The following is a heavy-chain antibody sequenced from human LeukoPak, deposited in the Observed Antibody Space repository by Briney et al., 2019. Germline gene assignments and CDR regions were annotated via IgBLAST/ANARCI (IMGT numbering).Heavy chain of an antibody. V-gene: IGHV4-31*03. CDR1: GGSISSGGYY. CDR3: ARDGGGDALDI. J-gene: IGHJ3*02. CDR2: IYYSGST. Sequence: SETLSLTCTVSGGSISSGGYYWSWIRQHPGKGLEWIGYIYYSGSTYYNPSLKSRVTISVDTSKNQFSLKLSSVTAADTAVYYCARDGGGDALDIWGQGQWSPSLQ. D-gene: IGHD3-16*01.